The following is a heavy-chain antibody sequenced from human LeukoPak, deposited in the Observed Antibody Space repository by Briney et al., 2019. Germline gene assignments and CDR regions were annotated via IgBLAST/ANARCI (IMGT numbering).Heavy chain of an antibody. Sequence: GASVKVSCKASGYIFTSYGISWVRQAPGQGLEWMGWISAYNYNTNYAQKFQGRVTMTTDSSASTAHLEVRSLRSDDTALYYCARSTLRLSYYGMDVWGQGTTVTVSS. CDR1: GYIFTSYG. V-gene: IGHV1-18*01. CDR2: ISAYNYNT. J-gene: IGHJ6*01. D-gene: IGHD3-16*01. CDR3: ARSTLRLSYYGMDV.